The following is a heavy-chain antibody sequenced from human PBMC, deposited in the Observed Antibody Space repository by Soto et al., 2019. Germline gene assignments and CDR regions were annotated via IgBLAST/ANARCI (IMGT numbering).Heavy chain of an antibody. J-gene: IGHJ4*02. CDR3: ARDLSVAGPDY. V-gene: IGHV3-30*03. Sequence: GSLRLSCAASGXTFRSYSMHWVRQAPGKGLEWVAVISYDESDKYYADSLKGRFTISRDNSKNTLYLQMNSLRGEDTAVYYCARDLSVAGPDYWGQGTLGTVSS. CDR1: GXTFRSYS. D-gene: IGHD6-19*01. CDR2: ISYDESDK.